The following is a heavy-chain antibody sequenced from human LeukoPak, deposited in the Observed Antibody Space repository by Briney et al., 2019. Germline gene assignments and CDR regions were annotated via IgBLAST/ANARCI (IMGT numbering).Heavy chain of an antibody. CDR1: GFIFSSYE. CDR2: YSSSGSSI. D-gene: IGHD3-22*01. J-gene: IGHJ4*02. Sequence: PGGSLRLSCAASGFIFSSYEMNWVRQATAKGLEWVSYYSSSGSSIYYADSVKGRFTISRDNAKNSLYLQMNSLRAEDTAVYYCARGVNYYDSSGYYFSYWGQGTLVTVSS. CDR3: ARGVNYYDSSGYYFSY. V-gene: IGHV3-48*03.